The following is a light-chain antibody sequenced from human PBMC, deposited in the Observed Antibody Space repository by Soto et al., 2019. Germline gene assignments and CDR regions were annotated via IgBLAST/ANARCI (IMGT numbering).Light chain of an antibody. V-gene: IGLV2-8*01. CDR2: EVT. CDR1: SSDVGGYNF. CDR3: SSYGGSNNFV. J-gene: IGLJ1*01. Sequence: QSVLTQPPSASGSPGQSVTISCTGTSSDVGGYNFVSWYQHFPGKAPKLIIYEVTKRPPGVPDRFSGSKSGNTASLTVSGLQTGDEADYYCSSYGGSNNFVFGTGTKVTVL.